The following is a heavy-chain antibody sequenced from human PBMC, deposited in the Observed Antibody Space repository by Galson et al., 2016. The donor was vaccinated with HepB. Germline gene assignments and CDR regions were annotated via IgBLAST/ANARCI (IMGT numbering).Heavy chain of an antibody. CDR3: ARAVDSGYDQYYFDY. CDR2: IYHSGST. J-gene: IGHJ4*02. D-gene: IGHD5-12*01. CDR1: GGSISSGGYS. V-gene: IGHV4-30-2*01. Sequence: TLSLTCAVSGGSISSGGYSWSWIRQPPGKGLEWIGYIYHSGSTYYNPSLKSRVTISIDRSKKQFSLNLSSVTAADTAVYYCARAVDSGYDQYYFDYWGQGILITVSS.